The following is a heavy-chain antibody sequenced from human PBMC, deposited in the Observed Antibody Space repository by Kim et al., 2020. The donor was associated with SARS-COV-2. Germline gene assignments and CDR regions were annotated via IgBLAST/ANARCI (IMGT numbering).Heavy chain of an antibody. Sequence: NYNPSLKSRVTISVDTSKNQFSLKLSSVTAAATAVYYCARDLGALGAFDIWGQGTMVTVSS. D-gene: IGHD3-10*01. V-gene: IGHV4-59*01. CDR3: ARDLGALGAFDI. J-gene: IGHJ3*02.